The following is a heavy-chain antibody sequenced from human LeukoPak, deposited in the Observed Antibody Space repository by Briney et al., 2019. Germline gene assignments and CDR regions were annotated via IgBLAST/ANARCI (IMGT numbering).Heavy chain of an antibody. Sequence: GGSLRLSCAASGFTFSSYAMSWVRQAPGKGLEWVSAISGSGGSTYYADSVKGRFTISRDNSKKTLYLQMNSVRAEDMAVYYCAKEHRELRFLEWLLPPEPPANDYWGQGTLVTVSS. CDR2: ISGSGGST. D-gene: IGHD3-3*01. J-gene: IGHJ4*02. V-gene: IGHV3-23*01. CDR3: AKEHRELRFLEWLLPPEPPANDY. CDR1: GFTFSSYA.